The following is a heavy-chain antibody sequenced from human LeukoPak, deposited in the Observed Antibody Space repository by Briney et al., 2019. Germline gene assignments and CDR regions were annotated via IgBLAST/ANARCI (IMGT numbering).Heavy chain of an antibody. CDR1: GFTFRNFG. J-gene: IGHJ4*02. D-gene: IGHD2-8*02. Sequence: GGSLTLSCAASGFTFRNFGMHWVRQAPGKGLEWVAFIRFDGRHDFYVDSLKGRFTISRDNSKNTVSLQMNSLRSEDTALYYCAKDKSQVGVDPGSTLVDHWGQGTLVIVSS. V-gene: IGHV3-30*02. CDR3: AKDKSQVGVDPGSTLVDH. CDR2: IRFDGRHD.